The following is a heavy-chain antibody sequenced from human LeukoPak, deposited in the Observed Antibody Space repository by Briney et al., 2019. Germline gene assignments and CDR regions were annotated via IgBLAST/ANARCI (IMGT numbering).Heavy chain of an antibody. Sequence: GAPVKVSCKASGHTFTDYYLHWARQAPGQGLEWMGWIHPNTGDTTYAQKFQGRVTMTRDTSISTAYMELSRLTSDDTAIYYCTREDYWAQGTLVTVSS. V-gene: IGHV1-2*02. CDR3: TREDY. CDR2: IHPNTGDT. J-gene: IGHJ4*02. CDR1: GHTFTDYY.